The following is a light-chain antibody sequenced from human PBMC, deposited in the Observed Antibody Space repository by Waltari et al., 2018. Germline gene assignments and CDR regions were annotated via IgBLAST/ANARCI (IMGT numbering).Light chain of an antibody. CDR1: QSVTTN. J-gene: IGKJ2*01. Sequence: EIVMTQSPATLSVSPGERAIISCRASQSVTTNLAWYQQKPGQPPRLLIYGATTRATDIPARFSGSGSGTEFTLTITSLQSEDFAVYYCHQYNDGPPFNFGQGTRLEI. CDR2: GAT. CDR3: HQYNDGPPFN. V-gene: IGKV3-15*01.